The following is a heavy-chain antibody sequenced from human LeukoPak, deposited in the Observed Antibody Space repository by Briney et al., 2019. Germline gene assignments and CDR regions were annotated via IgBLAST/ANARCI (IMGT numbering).Heavy chain of an antibody. CDR3: ARLAGRQLLDY. CDR1: GGSISSGSYY. Sequence: PSETLSLTCTVSGGSISSGSYYWSWIRQPAGKGLEWIGRIYTSGSTNYNASLKSRVTISVDMSKKQFSLKLSSVTAADTAVYYCARLAGRQLLDYWGQGTLVTVSS. D-gene: IGHD2-2*01. J-gene: IGHJ4*02. V-gene: IGHV4-61*02. CDR2: IYTSGST.